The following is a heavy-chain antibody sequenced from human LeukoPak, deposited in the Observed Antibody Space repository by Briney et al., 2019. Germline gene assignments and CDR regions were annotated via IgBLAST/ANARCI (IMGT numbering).Heavy chain of an antibody. D-gene: IGHD2-2*01. Sequence: GGSLRLSCAASGFTFTSYSMNWVRQAPGKGLEWVSSISSSSNYIYYADSVKGRFTISRDNAKNSLYLQMNSLRAEDTALYYCARGRGCSSLSCYPDYWGQGTLVTVSS. CDR2: ISSSSNYI. CDR1: GFTFTSYS. V-gene: IGHV3-21*01. J-gene: IGHJ4*02. CDR3: ARGRGCSSLSCYPDY.